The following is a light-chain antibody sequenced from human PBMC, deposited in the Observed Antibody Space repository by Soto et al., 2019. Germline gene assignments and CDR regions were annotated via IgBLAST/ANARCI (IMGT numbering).Light chain of an antibody. Sequence: EIVLTQSQGTLSLSPGERATLSCRASQSISSSNLAWYKQKPGRAPRLLIYGASSRATGIPDRFSGDGSGTDFTLTISRLETEDFAVYYWRHYGSSPSWERWSFGGGTKL. CDR2: GAS. J-gene: IGKJ4*02. V-gene: IGKV3-20*01. CDR3: RHYGSSPSWERWS. CDR1: QSISSSN.